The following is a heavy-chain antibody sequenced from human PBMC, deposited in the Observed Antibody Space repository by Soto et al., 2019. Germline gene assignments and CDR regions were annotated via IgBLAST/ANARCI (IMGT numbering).Heavy chain of an antibody. Sequence: ASVKVSCNASGYTFTSYYMHLVRQAPGQGLEWMGIINPSGGSTSYAQKFQGRVTMTRDTSTSTVYMELSSLRSEDMAVYYCARGLPDIVVVVAATPAAFDIWGQGTMVTVSS. V-gene: IGHV1-46*03. J-gene: IGHJ3*02. CDR2: INPSGGST. CDR3: ARGLPDIVVVVAATPAAFDI. D-gene: IGHD2-15*01. CDR1: GYTFTSYY.